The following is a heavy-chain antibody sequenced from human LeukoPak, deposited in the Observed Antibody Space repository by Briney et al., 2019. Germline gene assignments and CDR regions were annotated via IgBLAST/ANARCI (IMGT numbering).Heavy chain of an antibody. Sequence: SQTLSLTCTVSGGSVSSRDYCWTWIRQSPGKGLEWVGLIYYSGTTYYSPSLKSRIAMSVDTSKNQFSLRLNSVTAADTAVYYCATIPEDRENYIDYWGQGTLVTVSS. CDR3: ATIPEDRENYIDY. J-gene: IGHJ4*02. D-gene: IGHD1-14*01. CDR1: GGSVSSRDYC. V-gene: IGHV4-30-4*01. CDR2: IYYSGTT.